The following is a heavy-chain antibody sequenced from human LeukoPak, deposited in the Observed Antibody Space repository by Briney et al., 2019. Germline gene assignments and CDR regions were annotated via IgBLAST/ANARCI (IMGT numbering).Heavy chain of an antibody. D-gene: IGHD3-10*01. CDR2: ISNDGSNK. CDR1: GFTFSSYG. V-gene: IGHV3-30*18. J-gene: IGHJ4*02. CDR3: AKGGGCPDY. Sequence: GGSLRLSCAASGFTFSSYGMHWVREAPGKGLEWVAVISNDGSNKYYADSVKGRFTIYRDNSKNTLYLQMNSLRAEDTAVYYCAKGGGCPDYWGQGTLVTVSS.